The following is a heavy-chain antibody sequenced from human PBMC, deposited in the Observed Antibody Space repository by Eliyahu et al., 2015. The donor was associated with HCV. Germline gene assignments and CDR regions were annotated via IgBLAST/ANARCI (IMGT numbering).Heavy chain of an antibody. CDR1: GGTFSSYA. CDR2: IIPIFGTR. D-gene: IGHD3-3*01. V-gene: IGHV1-69*01. Sequence: QVQLVQSGAEVKKPGSSVKVSCKASGGTFSSYAISWVRQAPGQGLEWMGGIIPIFGTRNYAQRFQGRITITADESTSTVYMDLSSLRSEDTAVYFCARILDFWSHYDNYFDTWGQGTLVTVST. J-gene: IGHJ5*02. CDR3: ARILDFWSHYDNYFDT.